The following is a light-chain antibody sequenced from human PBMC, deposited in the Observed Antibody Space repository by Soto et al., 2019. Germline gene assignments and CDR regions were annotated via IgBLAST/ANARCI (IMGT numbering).Light chain of an antibody. CDR2: DDN. Sequence: QSVLTQPPSVSAAPGQKVTISCSGSSSNIGGNSVSWYQQLPGTAPKLLIYDDNKRPSGIPDRFSGSKSGTSATLGITGFQNGDEADYYCGSWDSRMSAYVFGTGTKVTVL. J-gene: IGLJ1*01. CDR3: GSWDSRMSAYV. CDR1: SSNIGGNS. V-gene: IGLV1-51*01.